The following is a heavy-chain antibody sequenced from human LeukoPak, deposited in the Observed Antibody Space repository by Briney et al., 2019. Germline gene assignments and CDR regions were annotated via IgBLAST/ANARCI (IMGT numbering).Heavy chain of an antibody. V-gene: IGHV1-69*10. CDR1: GGTFSSHA. CDR2: IIPILDIT. Sequence: ASVKVSCKASGGTFSSHAMSWVRQAPGQGLEWMGGIIPILDITNYAQKFQGRVTITADKSTGTAYMELSSLRSEDTAVYYCAILSDGAYCGGDCFYLDYWGQGTPVTVSS. CDR3: AILSDGAYCGGDCFYLDY. J-gene: IGHJ4*02. D-gene: IGHD2-21*02.